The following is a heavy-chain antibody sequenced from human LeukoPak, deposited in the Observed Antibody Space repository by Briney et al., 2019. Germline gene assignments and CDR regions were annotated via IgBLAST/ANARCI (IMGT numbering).Heavy chain of an antibody. Sequence: ASVKVSCKASGYTFTSYGISWVRQAPGQGLEWMGWISAYNGNTNYAQKLQGRVTMTTDTSTSTAYMELRSLRSDDTAVYYCARDLRRPYYYDSSGYYGLFDYWGQGTLVTVSS. CDR3: ARDLRRPYYYDSSGYYGLFDY. J-gene: IGHJ4*02. CDR2: ISAYNGNT. D-gene: IGHD3-22*01. CDR1: GYTFTSYG. V-gene: IGHV1-18*01.